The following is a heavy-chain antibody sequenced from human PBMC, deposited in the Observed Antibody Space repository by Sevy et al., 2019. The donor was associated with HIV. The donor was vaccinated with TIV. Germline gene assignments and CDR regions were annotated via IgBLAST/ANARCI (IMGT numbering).Heavy chain of an antibody. J-gene: IGHJ4*02. CDR3: ARDGGGIAAAASFFDY. CDR2: ISSSGSTI. CDR1: GFTFSDYY. D-gene: IGHD6-13*01. Sequence: GGSLRLSCAASGFTFSDYYMSWIRQAPGKGLEWVSYISSSGSTIYYADSVKGRFTISRHNAKNSLYLQMNSLRAEDTAVYYCARDGGGIAAAASFFDYWGQGTLVTVSS. V-gene: IGHV3-11*01.